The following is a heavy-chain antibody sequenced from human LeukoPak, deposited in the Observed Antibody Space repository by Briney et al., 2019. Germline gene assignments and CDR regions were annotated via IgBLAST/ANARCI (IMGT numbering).Heavy chain of an antibody. J-gene: IGHJ6*03. V-gene: IGHV3-23*01. CDR1: GFTFSSYA. CDR2: ISGSGGST. CDR3: AKRGELGELYYYYYYMDV. Sequence: GGSLRLSCAASGFTFSSYAMSWVRQAPGKGLEWVSAISGSGGSTYYADSVKGRFTISRDNSKNTLYLQMNSLRAEDTAVYYCAKRGELGELYYYYYYMDVWGKGTTVTVSS. D-gene: IGHD3-10*01.